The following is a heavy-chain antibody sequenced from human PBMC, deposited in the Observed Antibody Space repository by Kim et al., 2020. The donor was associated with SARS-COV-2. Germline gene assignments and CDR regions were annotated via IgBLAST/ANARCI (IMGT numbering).Heavy chain of an antibody. CDR3: ARHSSDTRSVFEFDS. J-gene: IGHJ5*01. V-gene: IGHV4-39*07. CDR1: GVSISNNTYY. Sequence: SETLSLTCTVSGVSISNNTYYWGWIRQPPEKGLEWIGSIYYRGMTHYNPSLKGRFTMSVDASKNHFSLKLNSVTAADTAVYYCARHSSDTRSVFEFDSWGQGNLGTVST. CDR2: IYYRGMT. D-gene: IGHD6-19*01.